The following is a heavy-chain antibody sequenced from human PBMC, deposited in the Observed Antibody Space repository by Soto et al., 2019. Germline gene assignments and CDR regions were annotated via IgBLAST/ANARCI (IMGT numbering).Heavy chain of an antibody. CDR3: ARDRLTMIVVVITTDYDYGIDV. V-gene: IGHV3-30-3*01. D-gene: IGHD3-22*01. CDR1: GFTFSSYA. Sequence: QVQLVESGGGVVQPGRSLRLSCAASGFTFSSYAMHWVRQAPGKGLEWVAVISYDGSNKYYADSVKGRFTISRDNSQNALYLQMNSLRAEDTAVYYCARDRLTMIVVVITTDYDYGIDVWGKGTTVTVSS. CDR2: ISYDGSNK. J-gene: IGHJ6*04.